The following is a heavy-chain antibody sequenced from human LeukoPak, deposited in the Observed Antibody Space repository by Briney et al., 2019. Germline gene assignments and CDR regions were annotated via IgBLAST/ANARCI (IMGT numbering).Heavy chain of an antibody. V-gene: IGHV3-43*02. CDR2: ISGDGDST. CDR3: AKDSLEAAGNFDY. D-gene: IGHD1-14*01. Sequence: GGSLRLSCVASGFIFNDYAMYWVRQLPGKGLEWVSLISGDGDSTYYEDSVKGRSSMSRDNRRNSVYLQMNSLRIGDTALYYCAKDSLEAAGNFDYWGQGTLVTVS. J-gene: IGHJ4*02. CDR1: GFIFNDYA.